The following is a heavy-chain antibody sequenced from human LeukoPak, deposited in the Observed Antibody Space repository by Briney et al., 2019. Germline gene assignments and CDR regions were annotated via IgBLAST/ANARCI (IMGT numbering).Heavy chain of an antibody. CDR1: GYTFTGYY. D-gene: IGHD3-22*01. CDR3: ARDLPDYYDSSGRSNL. CDR2: FNPNSGGT. J-gene: IGHJ4*02. V-gene: IGHV1-2*06. Sequence: ASVKVSCKASGYTFTGYYMHWVRQAPGQGLEWMGRFNPNSGGTNYAQKFQGRVTMTRDTSISTAYMELSRLRSGDTAVYYCARDLPDYYDSSGRSNLWGQGTLVTVSS.